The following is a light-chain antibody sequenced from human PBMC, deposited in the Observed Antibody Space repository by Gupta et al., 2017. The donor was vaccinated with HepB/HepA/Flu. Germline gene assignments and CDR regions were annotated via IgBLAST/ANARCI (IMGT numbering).Light chain of an antibody. V-gene: IGLV2-14*03. J-gene: IGLJ1*01. Sequence: QSALTQPASVSGSPGQSITIPCTGTNTDIGGYNYVSWYQRYPAKAPQLIIYDVTNRPSGISNRFSGSKSGTTASLTISGLEAEDEAEYFCSSYSSISFHFVFGGGTKVTVL. CDR3: SSYSSISFHFV. CDR1: NTDIGGYNY. CDR2: DVT.